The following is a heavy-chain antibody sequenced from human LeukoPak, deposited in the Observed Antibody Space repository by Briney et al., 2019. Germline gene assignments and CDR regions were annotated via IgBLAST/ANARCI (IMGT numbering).Heavy chain of an antibody. CDR3: AREGRQDYVYFDY. CDR2: INYSGNT. V-gene: IGHV4-59*01. Sequence: PSETLSLTCTVSGDSISSYYWSWIRQPPGKGLEWIGYINYSGNTSYNPSLKSRVTISVDTSKNQSSLRLSSVTAADTAVYYCAREGRQDYVYFDYWGQGTLVTVSS. CDR1: GDSISSYY. D-gene: IGHD4-17*01. J-gene: IGHJ4*02.